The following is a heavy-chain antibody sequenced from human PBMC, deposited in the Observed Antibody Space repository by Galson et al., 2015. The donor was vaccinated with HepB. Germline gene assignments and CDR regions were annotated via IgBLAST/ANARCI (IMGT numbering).Heavy chain of an antibody. CDR3: ARSSIGYYDSSGYYLDY. CDR1: GYTFTSYA. J-gene: IGHJ4*02. Sequence: SVKVSCKASGYTFTSYAMNWVRQAPGQGLEWMGGIIPIFGTANYAQKFQGRVTITADESTSTAYMELSSLRSEDTAVYYCARSSIGYYDSSGYYLDYWGQGTLVTVSS. D-gene: IGHD3-22*01. CDR2: IIPIFGTA. V-gene: IGHV1-69*13.